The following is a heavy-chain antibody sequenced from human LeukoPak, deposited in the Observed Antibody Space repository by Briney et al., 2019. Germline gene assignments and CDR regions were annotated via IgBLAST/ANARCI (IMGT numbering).Heavy chain of an antibody. J-gene: IGHJ6*03. D-gene: IGHD1-14*01. CDR1: GFTFDDYA. V-gene: IGHV3-9*01. CDR3: ARGKEAEPFYYYYMDV. Sequence: GGSLRLSCAASGFTFDDYAMHWVRQAPGKGLEWVSGINWNSGTIGSADSVKGRFTISRDNAKNSLYLQMNSLRAEDTAVYYCARGKEAEPFYYYYMDVWGKGTTVTVSS. CDR2: INWNSGTI.